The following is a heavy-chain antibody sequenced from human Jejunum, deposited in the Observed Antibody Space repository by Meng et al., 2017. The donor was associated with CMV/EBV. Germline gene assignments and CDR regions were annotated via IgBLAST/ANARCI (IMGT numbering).Heavy chain of an antibody. J-gene: IGHJ4*02. D-gene: IGHD3-9*01. CDR2: SRNKAKSYTT. Sequence: SGFSPSAPHMDWVRQAPGKGLEWIGHSRNKAKSYTTEYAASVKGRFTISRDASKNSLYLQMSSLKTEDTAVYYCARVISDIYFFDYWGQGALVTVSS. V-gene: IGHV3-72*01. CDR1: GFSPSAPH. CDR3: ARVISDIYFFDY.